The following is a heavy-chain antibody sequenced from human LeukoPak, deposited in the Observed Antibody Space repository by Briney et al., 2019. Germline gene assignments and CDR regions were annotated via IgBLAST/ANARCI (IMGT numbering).Heavy chain of an antibody. J-gene: IGHJ4*02. V-gene: IGHV3-7*01. CDR1: GFTFSSYW. CDR2: IKQDGSEK. Sequence: PGGSLRLSCAASGFTFSSYWMSWVRQAPGKGLEWVANIKQDGSEKYYVDSVKGRFTVSRDNAKNSLYLQMNSLRAEDTAVYYCARDKQVVVGATTAYDYWGQGTLVTVSS. D-gene: IGHD1-26*01. CDR3: ARDKQVVVGATTAYDY.